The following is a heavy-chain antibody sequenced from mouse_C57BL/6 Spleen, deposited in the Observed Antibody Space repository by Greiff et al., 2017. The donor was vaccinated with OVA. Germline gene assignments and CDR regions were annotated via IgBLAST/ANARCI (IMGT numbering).Heavy chain of an antibody. Sequence: QVTLKVSGPGILQSSQTLSLTCSFSGFSLSTSGMGVSWIRQPSGKGLEWLAHIYWDDDKRYNPSLKCRRTISKDTSRNQVFLKITSVDTADTATYYCARSLYYYGSSYYFDYWGQGTTLTVSS. CDR3: ARSLYYYGSSYYFDY. V-gene: IGHV8-12*01. J-gene: IGHJ2*01. CDR1: GFSLSTSGMG. CDR2: IYWDDDK. D-gene: IGHD1-1*01.